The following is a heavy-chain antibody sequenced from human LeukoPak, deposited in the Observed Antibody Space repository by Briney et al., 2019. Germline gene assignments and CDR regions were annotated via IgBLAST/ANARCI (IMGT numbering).Heavy chain of an antibody. CDR2: IDHSGST. Sequence: SETLSLTCAVYGGSFSAYYWTWIRQPPGKGLEWIGEIDHSGSTNYNPSLKSRVTISVDTSKNQFSLKLSSVTAADTAVYYCARALKTYYYDSSSSEGIDYWGQGTLVTVSS. CDR1: GGSFSAYY. J-gene: IGHJ4*02. CDR3: ARALKTYYYDSSSSEGIDY. V-gene: IGHV4-34*01. D-gene: IGHD3-22*01.